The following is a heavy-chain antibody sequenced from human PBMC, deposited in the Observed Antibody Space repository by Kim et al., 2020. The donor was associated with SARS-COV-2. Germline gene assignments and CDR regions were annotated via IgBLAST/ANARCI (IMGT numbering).Heavy chain of an antibody. V-gene: IGHV3-23*01. Sequence: GGSLRLSCVASGFTFYRRYMNWVRQAPGKGLEWVASISKTGGSTFYAESVKGRFSISRDNSRNTIFLQMNNLRGDDTAVYFCAKYRGASGQYVDVDYWG. CDR1: GFTFYRRY. J-gene: IGHJ4*01. CDR3: AKYRGASGQYVDVDY. D-gene: IGHD6-19*01. CDR2: ISKTGGST.